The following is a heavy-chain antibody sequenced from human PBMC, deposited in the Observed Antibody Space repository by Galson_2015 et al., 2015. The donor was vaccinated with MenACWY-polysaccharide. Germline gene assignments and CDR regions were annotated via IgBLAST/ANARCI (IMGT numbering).Heavy chain of an antibody. D-gene: IGHD3-10*01. CDR3: ARGVIHYHGRFFRFDP. Sequence: SVKVSCKASGYTFTSYDINWVRQATGQGLEWMGWVNPNSGNTGYAQKFQGRVTMTRNTSISTAYMELSSLRSEDTAVYYCARGVIHYHGRFFRFDPWGQGTLVTVSS. CDR2: VNPNSGNT. J-gene: IGHJ5*02. CDR1: GYTFTSYD. V-gene: IGHV1-8*01.